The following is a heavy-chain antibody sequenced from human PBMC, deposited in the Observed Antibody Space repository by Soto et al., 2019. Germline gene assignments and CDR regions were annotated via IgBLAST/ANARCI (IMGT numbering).Heavy chain of an antibody. CDR3: ARTAPMDAGDKDYYDF. Sequence: QVQLVQSGAEVKKTGSSVKVSCKTSGGTFSTFGISWVRQAPGQGLEWMGGIIPFFGTAEYSQKFEDRITITADESTNTVYMDLRRMTSEETAIYYCARTAPMDAGDKDYYDFWGQGALVTVSS. D-gene: IGHD4-17*01. J-gene: IGHJ4*02. CDR1: GGTFSTFG. V-gene: IGHV1-69*01. CDR2: IIPFFGTA.